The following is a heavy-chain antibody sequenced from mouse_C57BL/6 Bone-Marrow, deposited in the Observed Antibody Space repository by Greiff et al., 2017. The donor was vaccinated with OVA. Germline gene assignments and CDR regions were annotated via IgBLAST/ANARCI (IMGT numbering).Heavy chain of an antibody. J-gene: IGHJ2*01. D-gene: IGHD2-4*01. V-gene: IGHV1-53*01. CDR2: INPSNGGT. Sequence: VQLQQPGTELVKPGASVKLSCKASGYTFTSYWMHWVKQRPGQGLEWIGNINPSNGGTTYNEKFKSKATLTVDKSSSTAYMQLSSLTSEDSAVYYCARSSYYDYLYYFDYWGQGTTLTVSS. CDR3: ARSSYYDYLYYFDY. CDR1: GYTFTSYW.